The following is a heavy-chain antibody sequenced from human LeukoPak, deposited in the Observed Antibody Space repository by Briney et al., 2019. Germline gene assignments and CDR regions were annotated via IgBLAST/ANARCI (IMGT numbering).Heavy chain of an antibody. J-gene: IGHJ6*03. Sequence: ASVKVSCEASGYTFTGYYMHWVRQAPGQGLEWMGWINPNSGGTNYAQKFQGRVTMTRDTSISTAYMELSRLRSDDTAVYYCARGGGGHYYYYYMDVWGKGTTVTISS. CDR2: INPNSGGT. D-gene: IGHD2-15*01. CDR3: ARGGGGHYYYYYMDV. V-gene: IGHV1-2*02. CDR1: GYTFTGYY.